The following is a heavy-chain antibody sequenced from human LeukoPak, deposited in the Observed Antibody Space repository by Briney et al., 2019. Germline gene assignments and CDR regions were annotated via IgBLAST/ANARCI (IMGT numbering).Heavy chain of an antibody. V-gene: IGHV5-51*01. CDR2: IYPGDSDT. Sequence: GESLTISCKGSGYSFTNYWIGWVRQMPGKGLEWMGIIYPGDSDTRYSPSFQGQVTISADKSISTAYLQWSGLKASDTAMYYCARDSPYSSGWRDAFDVWGQGTTVTVSS. D-gene: IGHD6-19*01. CDR3: ARDSPYSSGWRDAFDV. J-gene: IGHJ3*01. CDR1: GYSFTNYW.